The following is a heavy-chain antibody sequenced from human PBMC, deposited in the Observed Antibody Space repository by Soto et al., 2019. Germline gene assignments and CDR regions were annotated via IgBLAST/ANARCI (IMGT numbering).Heavy chain of an antibody. CDR2: FSDSGST. CDR1: VDSISNYY. V-gene: IGHV4-59*01. J-gene: IGHJ4*02. D-gene: IGHD2-15*01. CDR3: TRVVARYCSGPPCHIDY. Sequence: SETLSLTCTVSVDSISNYYWSWIRQPPGKGLEWIAYFSDSGSTNYNPSLKSRVTISVDTSKNQFSLNLSSVTAADTAVYYCTRVVARYCSGPPCHIDYRGQGTLVNVSS.